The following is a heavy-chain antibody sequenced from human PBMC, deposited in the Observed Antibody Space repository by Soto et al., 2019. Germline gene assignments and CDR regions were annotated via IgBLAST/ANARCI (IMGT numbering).Heavy chain of an antibody. CDR1: GFTFSSYS. CDR2: MSYDENSK. Sequence: PGGSLRLSCAASGFTFSSYSMHWVRQAPGKGLEWVAAMSYDENSKYFADSVKGRFTISRDNSKNTLSLQMNSLGPEDSAVYYCAKAHITGTTLDAFDIWGQGTMVTVSS. CDR3: AKAHITGTTLDAFDI. V-gene: IGHV3-30-3*01. D-gene: IGHD1-7*01. J-gene: IGHJ3*02.